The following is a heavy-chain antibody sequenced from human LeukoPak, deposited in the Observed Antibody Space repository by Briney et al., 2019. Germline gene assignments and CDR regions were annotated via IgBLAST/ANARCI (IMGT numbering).Heavy chain of an antibody. CDR2: INHSGST. CDR1: GGSFSGYY. CDR3: ARRGELRFGY. J-gene: IGHJ4*02. V-gene: IGHV4-34*01. D-gene: IGHD1-26*01. Sequence: PSETLSLTCAVYGGSFSGYYWSWIRQPPGKGLEWIGEINHSGSTNYNPSLKSRVTISVDTSKNQFSLKLSSVTAADTAVYYCARRGELRFGYWGQGTLVTVSS.